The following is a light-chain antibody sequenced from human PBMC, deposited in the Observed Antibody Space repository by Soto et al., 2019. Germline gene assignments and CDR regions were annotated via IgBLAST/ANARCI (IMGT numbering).Light chain of an antibody. Sequence: IQMTQSPSSLSASVGDSVTVTCRASQSINIYLNWYQQKPGKAPTLLIYGASSLQSGVPSRFTGGGSRTDFILPISSLQPEALATYYCQQSYRSPYTFGQGTKLEIK. CDR2: GAS. CDR3: QQSYRSPYT. J-gene: IGKJ2*01. V-gene: IGKV1-39*01. CDR1: QSINIY.